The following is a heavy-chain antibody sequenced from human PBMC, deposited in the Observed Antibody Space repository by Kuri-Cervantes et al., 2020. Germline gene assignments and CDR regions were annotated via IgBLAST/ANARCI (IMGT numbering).Heavy chain of an antibody. CDR3: ARERITMIVVDPMGGMDV. D-gene: IGHD3-22*01. CDR2: ISYDGSNK. V-gene: IGHV3-30-3*01. CDR1: GFTFSFYA. Sequence: GESLKISCAASGFTFSFYAMHWVRQAPGKGLEWVAGISYDGSNKYYADSVKGRFTISRDNSKNTLYLQMNSLRAEDTAVYYCARERITMIVVDPMGGMDVWGQGTTVTVSS. J-gene: IGHJ6*02.